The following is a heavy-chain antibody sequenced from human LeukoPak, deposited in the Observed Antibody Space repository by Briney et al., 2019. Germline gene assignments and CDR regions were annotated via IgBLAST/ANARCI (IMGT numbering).Heavy chain of an antibody. Sequence: SETLSLTCTVSGGSISSYYWSWIRQPPGKGLEWIGYIYYSGSTNYNPSLKSRVTISVDTSKNQFSLKLSSVTAADTAVYYCARLPLYYYGSGLNAFDIWGQGTMVTVSS. CDR1: GGSISSYY. CDR2: IYYSGST. CDR3: ARLPLYYYGSGLNAFDI. J-gene: IGHJ3*02. D-gene: IGHD3-10*01. V-gene: IGHV4-59*01.